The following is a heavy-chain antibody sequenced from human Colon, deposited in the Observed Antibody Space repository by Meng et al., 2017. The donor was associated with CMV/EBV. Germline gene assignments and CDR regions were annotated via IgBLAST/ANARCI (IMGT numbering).Heavy chain of an antibody. Sequence: GESLKISCAASGFTFRNYAMSWVRQAPGKGLEWVSSISGSGGTRDYADSVKGRFTMSRDNSENTLYLQMNSLRAEDTAVYYCARDRNWIFDYWGRGTLVTVSS. CDR3: ARDRNWIFDY. CDR1: GFTFRNYA. J-gene: IGHJ4*02. V-gene: IGHV3-23*01. D-gene: IGHD1-1*01. CDR2: ISGSGGTR.